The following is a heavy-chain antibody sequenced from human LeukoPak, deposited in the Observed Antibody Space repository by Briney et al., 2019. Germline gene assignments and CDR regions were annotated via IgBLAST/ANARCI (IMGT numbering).Heavy chain of an antibody. CDR1: GFNFANHA. CDR2: ISGGGNIT. D-gene: IGHD2-21*02. J-gene: IGHJ4*02. CDR3: VREDTPATANY. Sequence: GGSLRLSCAAPGFNFANHAMSWVRQTPGKGLEWVSAISGGGNITYYADSVTGRFTISRDNSKDTLFLQMHSLRPGDTAVYYCVREDTPATANYWGQGTLVTISS. V-gene: IGHV3-23*01.